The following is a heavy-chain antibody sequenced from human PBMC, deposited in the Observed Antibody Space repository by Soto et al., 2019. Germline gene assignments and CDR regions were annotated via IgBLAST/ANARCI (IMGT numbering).Heavy chain of an antibody. D-gene: IGHD1-26*01. CDR3: AKLVGATSNSWYFDL. Sequence: GGSLRLSCAASGFTFSSYAMSWVRQAPGKGLEWVSAISGSGGSTYYADSVKGRFTISRDNSKNTLYLQMNSLRAEDTAVYYCAKLVGATSNSWYFDLWGRGTLVTVSS. CDR2: ISGSGGST. V-gene: IGHV3-23*01. CDR1: GFTFSSYA. J-gene: IGHJ2*01.